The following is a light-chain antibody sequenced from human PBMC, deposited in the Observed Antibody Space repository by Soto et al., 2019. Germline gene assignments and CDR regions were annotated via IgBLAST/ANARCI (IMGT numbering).Light chain of an antibody. CDR2: DAS. V-gene: IGKV3-20*01. CDR3: MQALQTSWT. CDR1: QTVNNNY. Sequence: DIVLTQSPGTLSLSPGERAILSCRASQTVNNNYLAWCQQKPGQAPRLLIYDASNRATGVPTRFSGSGSGTDFTLKISRVEAEDVGVYYCMQALQTSWTFGQGTKVDIK. J-gene: IGKJ1*01.